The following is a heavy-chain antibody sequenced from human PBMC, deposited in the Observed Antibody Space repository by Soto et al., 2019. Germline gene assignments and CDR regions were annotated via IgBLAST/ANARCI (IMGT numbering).Heavy chain of an antibody. J-gene: IGHJ6*02. Sequence: SETLSLTCTVSGGSISSSSYYWGWIRQPPGKGLEWIGSIYYSGSTNYNPSLKSRVTISVDTSKNQFSPKLSSVTAADTAVYYCAGGDYYHSSGYYFYYYTMDVWGQGTTVTVSS. D-gene: IGHD3-22*01. CDR2: IYYSGST. V-gene: IGHV4-39*07. CDR3: AGGDYYHSSGYYFYYYTMDV. CDR1: GGSISSSSYY.